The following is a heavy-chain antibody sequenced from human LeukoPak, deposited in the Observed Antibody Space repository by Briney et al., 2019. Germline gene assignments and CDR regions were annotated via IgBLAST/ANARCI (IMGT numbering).Heavy chain of an antibody. CDR1: GYTFSNYG. J-gene: IGHJ4*02. CDR2: ISPYSGNT. V-gene: IGHV1-18*01. CDR3: AREGDYGSGTYYTDVY. Sequence: ASVKVSCKASGYTFSNYGVTWVRQAPGQGLEWMGWISPYSGNTIYAQKLQGRVAMTTDTSTNTAYMELRSLRSDDTAVYYCAREGDYGSGTYYTDVYWGQGTLLTVSS. D-gene: IGHD3-10*01.